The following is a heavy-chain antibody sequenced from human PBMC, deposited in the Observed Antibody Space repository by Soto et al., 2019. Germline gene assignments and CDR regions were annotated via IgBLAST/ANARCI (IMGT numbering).Heavy chain of an antibody. CDR2: IKLDGSEK. Sequence: GESLKISCAASGFTFSTYWMSWVRQAPGKGLEWVANIKLDGSEKYYVDSVKGRFTISRDNTKNSLYPQMDSPRAEDTAVYFCARDWDGSGTAFDFWGPGTMVTVSS. CDR3: ARDWDGSGTAFDF. D-gene: IGHD3-10*01. CDR1: GFTFSTYW. V-gene: IGHV3-7*05. J-gene: IGHJ3*01.